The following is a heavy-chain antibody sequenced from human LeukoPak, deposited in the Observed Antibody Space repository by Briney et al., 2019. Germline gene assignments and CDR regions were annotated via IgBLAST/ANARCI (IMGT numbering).Heavy chain of an antibody. J-gene: IGHJ4*02. CDR3: ATHSDWRFDF. CDR2: IKPDGSAA. CDR1: GFIFSMYW. D-gene: IGHD6-19*01. V-gene: IGHV3-7*01. Sequence: GGSQRPSCTDSGFIFSMYWMSWVRQAPGKGLEWLASIKPDGSAAIYVDSMKGRFTISRDNAKNSLYLQMNSLTVEDTAVYYCATHSDWRFDFWGQGTLVTVSS.